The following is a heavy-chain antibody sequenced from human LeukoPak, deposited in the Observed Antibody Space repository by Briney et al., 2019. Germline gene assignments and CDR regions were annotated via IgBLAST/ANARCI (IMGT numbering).Heavy chain of an antibody. J-gene: IGHJ4*02. D-gene: IGHD3-10*01. CDR3: ARGPGDDY. V-gene: IGHV4-30-4*01. CDR2: IYYSGST. Sequence: PSETLSLTCTVSGGSISSGDYYWRWLRQPPGKGLEWIGYIYYSGSTYYNPSLKSRVTISVDTSKNQFSLKLSSVTAADTAVYYCARGPGDDYWGQGTLVTVSS. CDR1: GGSISSGDYY.